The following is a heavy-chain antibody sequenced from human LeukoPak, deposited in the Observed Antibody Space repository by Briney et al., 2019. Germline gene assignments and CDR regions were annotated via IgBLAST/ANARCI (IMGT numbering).Heavy chain of an antibody. CDR1: GFTFSSYG. CDR2: IRYDGSNK. D-gene: IGHD3-22*01. J-gene: IGHJ5*02. Sequence: PGGSLRLSCAASGFTFSSYGMHWVRQAPGKGLEWVAFIRYDGSNKYYADSVKGRFTLSRDNSKNTLYLKMNSLRAEDTAVYYCAKSGGPRYYYDSSGYYYSWFDPWGQGTLVTVSS. V-gene: IGHV3-30*02. CDR3: AKSGGPRYYYDSSGYYYSWFDP.